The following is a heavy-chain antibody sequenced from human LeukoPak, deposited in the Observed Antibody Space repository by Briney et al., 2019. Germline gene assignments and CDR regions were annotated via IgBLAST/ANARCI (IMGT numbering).Heavy chain of an antibody. J-gene: IGHJ4*02. Sequence: PGGSLRLSCTASGFTVSSNYMSWVRQAPGKGLEWVSVIYSGGNTFYADSVKGRFTISRDNSKDTLYLQMNSLRAEDTAVYYCARGGGSTTMANIDYWGQGTLVTVSS. CDR3: ARGGGSTTMANIDY. D-gene: IGHD5-18*01. V-gene: IGHV3-66*01. CDR1: GFTVSSNY. CDR2: IYSGGNT.